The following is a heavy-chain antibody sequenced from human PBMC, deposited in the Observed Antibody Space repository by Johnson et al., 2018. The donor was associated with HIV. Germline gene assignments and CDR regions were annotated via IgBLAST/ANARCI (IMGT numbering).Heavy chain of an antibody. CDR3: ARAGRWSGDTFES. D-gene: IGHD3-10*01. CDR2: IGTAGDT. V-gene: IGHV3-13*01. Sequence: VQLVESGGGVVQPGRSLRLSCVASGFTFSSYGMHWVRQAPGKGLEWVAVIGTAGDTYYLGSVKGRFTISRENAKNSLYLQMNSLRAGDTAVYYCARAGRWSGDTFESWGQGTMVTVSS. CDR1: GFTFSSYG. J-gene: IGHJ3*02.